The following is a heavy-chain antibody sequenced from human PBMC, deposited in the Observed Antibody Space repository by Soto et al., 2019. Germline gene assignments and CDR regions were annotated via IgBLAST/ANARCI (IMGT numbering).Heavy chain of an antibody. CDR1: GGSFSSYS. J-gene: IGHJ6*02. CDR3: ARDSPGGGYYYGMDV. V-gene: IGHV1-69*01. CDR2: IVPVLGTA. Sequence: QGQLEQSGAEVRRPGSSVKVSCKASGGSFSSYSISWVRQAPGHGLEWMGWIVPVLGTANSAQKFQGRVAFSADASTATAYMELRSLRSADTAIYFCARDSPGGGYYYGMDVWGQGTTVIVSS. D-gene: IGHD3-16*01.